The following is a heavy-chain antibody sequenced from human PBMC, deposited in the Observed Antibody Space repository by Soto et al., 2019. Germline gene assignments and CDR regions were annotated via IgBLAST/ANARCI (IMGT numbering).Heavy chain of an antibody. CDR2: IWYDGSNK. CDR3: ARDSLSSSTSCLDY. D-gene: IGHD2-2*01. J-gene: IGHJ4*02. CDR1: GFTFSSYG. Sequence: PGGSLRLSCAASGFTFSSYGMHWVRQAPGKGLEWVAVIWYDGSNKYYADSVKGRFTISRDNSKNTLYLQMDSLRAEDTAVYYCARDSLSSSTSCLDYWGQGTLVTVSS. V-gene: IGHV3-33*01.